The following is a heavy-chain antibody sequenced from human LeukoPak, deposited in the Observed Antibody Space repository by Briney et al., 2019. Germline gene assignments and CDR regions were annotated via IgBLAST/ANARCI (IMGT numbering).Heavy chain of an antibody. Sequence: PGGSLRLSCAASGFTFSSYGMHWVRQAPGKGLEWVAVISYDGSNKYYADSVKGRFTISRDNSKNTLYLQMNSLRAEDTAVYYCAKALPIEGYSSSWSRPFDYWGQGTLVTVSS. J-gene: IGHJ4*02. CDR2: ISYDGSNK. CDR3: AKALPIEGYSSSWSRPFDY. D-gene: IGHD6-13*01. CDR1: GFTFSSYG. V-gene: IGHV3-30*18.